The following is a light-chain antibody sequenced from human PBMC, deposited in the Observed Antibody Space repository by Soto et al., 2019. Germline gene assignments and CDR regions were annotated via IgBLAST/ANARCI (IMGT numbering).Light chain of an antibody. Sequence: QSALTQPRSVSGSPGQSVTLSCTGTSSDVGTYTYVSWYQQHPGKAPKLIIYVVIKRPSGVPDRFSGSKSGNTASLTISGLQAEDEPDYYCCSYAGSYTHVFGTGTKLTVL. CDR1: SSDVGTYTY. CDR3: CSYAGSYTHV. J-gene: IGLJ1*01. V-gene: IGLV2-11*01. CDR2: VVI.